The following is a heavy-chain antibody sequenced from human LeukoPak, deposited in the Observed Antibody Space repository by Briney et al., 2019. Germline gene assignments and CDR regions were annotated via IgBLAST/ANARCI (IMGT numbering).Heavy chain of an antibody. CDR3: AKKESSGDYGLDV. Sequence: GGSLRLSCAASGFTFSSYAMSWVRQPPGKGLEWVSTISGSGASTNNADSVKGRFTISRDNSKRTLYLQMNSLRAEDTAVYYCAKKESSGDYGLDVWGQGTTVAVSS. CDR2: ISGSGAST. J-gene: IGHJ6*02. V-gene: IGHV3-23*01. CDR1: GFTFSSYA. D-gene: IGHD6-25*01.